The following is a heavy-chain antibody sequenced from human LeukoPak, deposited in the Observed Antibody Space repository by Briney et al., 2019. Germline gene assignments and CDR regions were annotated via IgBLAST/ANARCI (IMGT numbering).Heavy chain of an antibody. CDR1: GFTFEGYG. D-gene: IGHD3-3*01. Sequence: GGSLRLSCAASGFTFEGYGMSWVRQAPGKGLEWVGFIRSNTYGGTADYDASVEGRFTISRDDSNNIAYLQMNSLKTEDTAVYYCTRGLEGFTAYDDYWGQGTLVTVSS. CDR3: TRGLEGFTAYDDY. CDR2: IRSNTYGGTA. J-gene: IGHJ4*02. V-gene: IGHV3-49*04.